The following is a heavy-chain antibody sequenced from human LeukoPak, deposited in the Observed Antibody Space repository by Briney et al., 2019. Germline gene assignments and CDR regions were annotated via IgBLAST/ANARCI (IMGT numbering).Heavy chain of an antibody. CDR2: IGTAGDT. D-gene: IGHD2-15*01. J-gene: IGHJ4*02. V-gene: IGHV3-13*01. CDR3: ARAPLDCSGGSCSYYFDY. Sequence: GGSLRLSCAASGFTFSSYDMHWVRQATGKGLEWVSAIGTAGDTYYPGSVKGRFTISRENAKNSLYLQMNSLRAGGTAVYYCARAPLDCSGGSCSYYFDYWGQGTLVTVSS. CDR1: GFTFSSYD.